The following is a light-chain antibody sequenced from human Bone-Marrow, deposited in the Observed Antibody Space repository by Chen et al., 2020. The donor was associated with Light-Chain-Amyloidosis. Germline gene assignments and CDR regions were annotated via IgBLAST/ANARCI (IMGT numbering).Light chain of an antibody. CDR3: QQLHDLPFS. CDR1: QDIKND. Sequence: DIQMTHSPSSLSASVGDRVTIPCQASQDIKNDLNWYQQEPGKAPKLLIFGAANLEKGVPSRFSGSGSGTDVTLSISNLQPEHIATYFCQQLHDLPFSFGPGTKVNI. J-gene: IGKJ3*01. CDR2: GAA. V-gene: IGKV1-33*01.